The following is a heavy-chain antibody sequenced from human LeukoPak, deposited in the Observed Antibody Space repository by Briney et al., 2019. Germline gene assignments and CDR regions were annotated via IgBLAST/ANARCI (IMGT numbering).Heavy chain of an antibody. CDR2: VSGSGDRM. Sequence: GGSLRLSCAASGFTSSSYALNWVRQAPGKGLEWVATVSGSGDRMYHADSVKGQFTISRDNSKNTIYLQMNSLRAEDTALYYCAKAAAAPGFDFWGQGTLVTVSS. CDR3: AKAAAAPGFDF. CDR1: GFTSSSYA. D-gene: IGHD6-13*01. J-gene: IGHJ4*02. V-gene: IGHV3-23*01.